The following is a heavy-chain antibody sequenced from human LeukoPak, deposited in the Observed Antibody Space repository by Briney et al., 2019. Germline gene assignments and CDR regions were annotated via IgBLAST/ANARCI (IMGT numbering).Heavy chain of an antibody. CDR1: GFTFGDHY. D-gene: IGHD3-10*01. J-gene: IGHJ5*02. Sequence: GGSLRLSCAASGFTFGDHYMSWIRQAPGKGLEWVSYITSDSTIYYTDSVKGRFTISRDNAKNSLYLQMNSLRAEDTAVYYCARARITMVRGVMVSSWLDPWGQGTLVTVSS. CDR3: ARARITMVRGVMVSSWLDP. V-gene: IGHV3-11*01. CDR2: ITSDSTI.